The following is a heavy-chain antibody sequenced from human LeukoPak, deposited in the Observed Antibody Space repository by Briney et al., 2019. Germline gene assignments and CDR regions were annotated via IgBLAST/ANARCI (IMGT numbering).Heavy chain of an antibody. CDR1: GGSISSYY. V-gene: IGHV4-59*01. J-gene: IGHJ6*02. CDR3: ARDRTSSPYYDILTGTYYYYGMDV. Sequence: PAETLSLTCTVSGGSISSYYWSWIRQPPGKGLEWIGYIYYSGSTNYNPSLKSRVTISVDTSKKQFSLKLSSVTAADTAVYYCARDRTSSPYYDILTGTYYYYGMDVWGQGTTVTVSS. CDR2: IYYSGST. D-gene: IGHD3-9*01.